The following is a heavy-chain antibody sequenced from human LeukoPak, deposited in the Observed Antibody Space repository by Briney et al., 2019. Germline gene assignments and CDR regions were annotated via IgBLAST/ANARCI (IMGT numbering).Heavy chain of an antibody. J-gene: IGHJ3*02. CDR2: ISHIGRT. V-gene: IGHV4-59*11. CDR1: GDSFSSHY. D-gene: IGHD4-17*01. CDR3: ARDLVTVTKGFDI. Sequence: SETLSLTCAVSGDSFSSHYWTWLRQSPGTGLEWIGYISHIGRTNYNTSLKSRVTISIDTSKNQFSLKLRSVTAADTAVYYCARDLVTVTKGFDIWGQGTMVSVSS.